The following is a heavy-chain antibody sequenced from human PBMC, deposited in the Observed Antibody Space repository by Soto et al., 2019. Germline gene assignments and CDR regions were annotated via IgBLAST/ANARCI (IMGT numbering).Heavy chain of an antibody. CDR3: VGSESFYLDY. Sequence: GGSLRLSCAVSGFTFSRYGMHWVRQAPGKGLEWVTVIWFDGSQSHYADSVKGRFTISRDDSKSTLYLQMDSLRAEDTAIYHCVGSESFYLDYWGQGTLVTVSS. D-gene: IGHD3-10*01. J-gene: IGHJ4*02. CDR2: IWFDGSQS. CDR1: GFTFSRYG. V-gene: IGHV3-33*01.